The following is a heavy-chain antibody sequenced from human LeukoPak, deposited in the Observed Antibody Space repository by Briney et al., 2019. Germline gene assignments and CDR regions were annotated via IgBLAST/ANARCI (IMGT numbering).Heavy chain of an antibody. V-gene: IGHV3-33*01. D-gene: IGHD5-18*01. CDR3: ARDTFVYSYGYGGYYYGMDV. CDR2: IWYDGSNK. CDR1: GFTFSTHG. Sequence: TGGSLRLSCAASGFTFSTHGMHWVRQAPGKGLEWVAVIWYDGSNKYYADSVKGRFTIPRDISNNTLYLQVNSLRAEDTAVYYCARDTFVYSYGYGGYYYGMDVWGQGATVTVSS. J-gene: IGHJ6*02.